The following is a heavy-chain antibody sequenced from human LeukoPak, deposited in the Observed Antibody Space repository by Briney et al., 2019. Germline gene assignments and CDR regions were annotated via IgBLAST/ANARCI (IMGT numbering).Heavy chain of an antibody. CDR3: VRYLRDSGTSRVTLDH. V-gene: IGHV3-23*01. J-gene: IGHJ4*02. CDR1: GFIFGKYA. Sequence: PGGSLRLSCGASGFIFGKYAMSWVRQAPGKGLEWVSGIGSGGVDTIYADSVKGRFTISRDNSKNTLSLRMGSLRADDTAIYFCVRYLRDSGTSRVTLDHWGQGTLVIVSS. CDR2: IGSGGVDT. D-gene: IGHD2-2*01.